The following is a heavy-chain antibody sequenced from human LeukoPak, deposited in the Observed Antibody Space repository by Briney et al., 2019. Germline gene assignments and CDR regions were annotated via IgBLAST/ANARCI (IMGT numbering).Heavy chain of an antibody. CDR2: IGATGDT. D-gene: IGHD4-17*01. Sequence: GGSLRLSCAASGLTFSSYDMHWVRQAAGKGLEWVSSIGATGDTYYTDSVKGRFTISRDNSKNTLYLQMNSLRAEDTAVYYCAKDPNGDYVGAFDMWGPGTMVTVSS. V-gene: IGHV3-13*01. CDR3: AKDPNGDYVGAFDM. CDR1: GLTFSSYD. J-gene: IGHJ3*02.